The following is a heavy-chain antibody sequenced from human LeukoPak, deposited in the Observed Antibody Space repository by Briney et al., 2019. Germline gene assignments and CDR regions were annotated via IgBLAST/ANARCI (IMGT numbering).Heavy chain of an antibody. Sequence: GGSLRLSCAAFGFTFSRYAMSWVRQAPGKGLEWVSAISGSGGSTYYAGSVKGRFTISRDNSKNTLYLQMNSLRAEDTAVYYCARDSNYYDSSGYSTYYYYGMDVWGQGTTVTVSS. D-gene: IGHD3-22*01. CDR1: GFTFSRYA. V-gene: IGHV3-23*01. J-gene: IGHJ6*02. CDR3: ARDSNYYDSSGYSTYYYYGMDV. CDR2: ISGSGGST.